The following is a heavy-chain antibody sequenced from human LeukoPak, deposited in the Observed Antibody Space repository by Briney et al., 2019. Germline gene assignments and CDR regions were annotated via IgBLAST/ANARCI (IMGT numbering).Heavy chain of an antibody. V-gene: IGHV1-18*01. CDR2: ISADSDNR. Sequence: ASVKVSCKTSGYTFPSYDISWVRQAPGQGLEWMGWISADSDNRNYARKFQGRVTMTTDTSTSTAYMELRSLRSDDTAVYYCAKDQSPSSGYYYVRSNFDYWGQGTLVTVSS. D-gene: IGHD3-22*01. CDR3: AKDQSPSSGYYYVRSNFDY. J-gene: IGHJ4*02. CDR1: GYTFPSYD.